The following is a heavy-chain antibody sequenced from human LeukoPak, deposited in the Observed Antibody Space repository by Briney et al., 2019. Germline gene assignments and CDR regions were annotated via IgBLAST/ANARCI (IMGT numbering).Heavy chain of an antibody. CDR2: IYYSGST. V-gene: IGHV4-39*07. J-gene: IGHJ4*02. CDR1: GGSISSSSYY. D-gene: IGHD3-22*01. Sequence: PSETLSLTCTVSGGSISSSSYYWGWIRQPPGKGLEWIGSIYYSGSTYYNPSLKSRVTISVDTSKNQFSLKLSSVTAADTAVYYCARGRGGRYYDSTRYYFDYWGQGTLVTVSS. CDR3: ARGRGGRYYDSTRYYFDY.